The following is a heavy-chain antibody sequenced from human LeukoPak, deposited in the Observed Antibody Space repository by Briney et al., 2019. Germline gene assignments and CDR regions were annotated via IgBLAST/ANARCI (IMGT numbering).Heavy chain of an antibody. J-gene: IGHJ4*02. CDR3: ARDGGHYDSSGYYFPFDY. CDR1: GGSFSGYY. D-gene: IGHD3-22*01. CDR2: IYYSGST. Sequence: SESLSLTCAVYGGSFSGYYWGWIRQPPGKGLEWSGSIYYSGSTYYNPSLKSRVTISVDTSKNQFSLKLSSVTAADTAVYYCARDGGHYDSSGYYFPFDYWGQGTLVTVSS. V-gene: IGHV4-34*01.